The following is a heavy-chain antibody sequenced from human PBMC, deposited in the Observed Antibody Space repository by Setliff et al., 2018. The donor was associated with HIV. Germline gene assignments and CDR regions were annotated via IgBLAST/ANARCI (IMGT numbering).Heavy chain of an antibody. CDR1: GYTVTELS. Sequence: ASVKVSCKVSGYTVTELSINWVRQAPGKGPEWMGGFDPEDNKIVYAQKFQGRVTTTEDTSTDTAYMELSSLRPEDTAVYYCATRIRDGHRGYGYHMDVWGKGTTVTVS. CDR2: FDPEDNKI. J-gene: IGHJ6*03. CDR3: ATRIRDGHRGYGYHMDV. D-gene: IGHD5-12*01. V-gene: IGHV1-24*01.